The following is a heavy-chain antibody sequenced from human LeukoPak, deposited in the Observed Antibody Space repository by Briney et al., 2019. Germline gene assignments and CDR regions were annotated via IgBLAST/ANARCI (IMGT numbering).Heavy chain of an antibody. CDR3: ARDGDYYSGAFDI. V-gene: IGHV3-23*01. J-gene: IGHJ3*02. CDR1: GFTFNTYG. CDR2: ISGRVGST. Sequence: GGSLRLSCAASGFTFNTYGMSWVRQAPGKGLKWVSAISGRVGSTYYTDSVKGRFTISRDNSKNTLYLQMNSLRAEDTAVYYCARDGDYYSGAFDIWGQGTMVTVSS. D-gene: IGHD2-21*01.